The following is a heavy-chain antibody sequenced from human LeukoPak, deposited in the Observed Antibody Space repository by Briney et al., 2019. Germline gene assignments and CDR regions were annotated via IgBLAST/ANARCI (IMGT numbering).Heavy chain of an antibody. Sequence: PGASLRLFCAASGFTFSSYAMSWVRQASGKGLEWVSAISGSGGSTYYADSVKGRFTISRDNSKNTLYLQMNSLRAEDTAVYYCAKDPRIQLWFVRASGSYYGMDVWGQGTTVTVSS. CDR3: AKDPRIQLWFVRASGSYYGMDV. V-gene: IGHV3-23*01. J-gene: IGHJ6*02. CDR2: ISGSGGST. D-gene: IGHD5-18*01. CDR1: GFTFSSYA.